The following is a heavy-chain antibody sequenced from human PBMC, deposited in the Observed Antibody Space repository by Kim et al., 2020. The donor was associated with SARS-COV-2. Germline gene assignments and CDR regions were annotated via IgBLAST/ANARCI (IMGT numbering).Heavy chain of an antibody. V-gene: IGHV1-2*02. CDR1: GYTFTGYY. CDR3: ARGGIGGNCGGDCYSNWFDP. CDR2: INPNSGGT. J-gene: IGHJ5*02. D-gene: IGHD2-21*01. Sequence: ASVKVSCKASGYTFTGYYMHWVRQAPGQGLEWMGWINPNSGGTNYAQKFQGRVTMTRDTSISTAYMELSRLRSDDTAVYYCARGGIGGNCGGDCYSNWFDPWGQGTLVTVSS.